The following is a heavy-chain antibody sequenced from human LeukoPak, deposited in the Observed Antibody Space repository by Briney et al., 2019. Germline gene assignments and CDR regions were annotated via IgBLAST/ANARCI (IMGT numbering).Heavy chain of an antibody. V-gene: IGHV3-9*01. D-gene: IGHD2-2*01. CDR2: ISWNSGSI. CDR1: GFTFDDYA. J-gene: IGHJ3*02. Sequence: GGSLRLSCAASGFTFDDYAMHWVRQAPGKGLEWVSGISWNSGSIGYADSVKGRFTISRDNAKNSLYLQMNSLRAEDTALYYCAKGYQLLSDAFDIWGQGTMVTVSS. CDR3: AKGYQLLSDAFDI.